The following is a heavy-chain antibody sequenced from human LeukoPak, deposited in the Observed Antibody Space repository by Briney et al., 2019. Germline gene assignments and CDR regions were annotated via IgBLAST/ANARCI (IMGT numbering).Heavy chain of an antibody. V-gene: IGHV1-2*02. CDR2: INPNSGDT. CDR3: ARGEQYNNYFDY. D-gene: IGHD1/OR15-1a*01. CDR1: GYTLTDYY. Sequence: GASVKVSCKASGYTLTDYYLHWVRQAPGQGLEWMGWINPNSGDTTYAQKFQGRVTTTRDTSINSAYMDLGRLNSDDTAVYFCARGEQYNNYFDYWGRGTLVTVSS. J-gene: IGHJ4*02.